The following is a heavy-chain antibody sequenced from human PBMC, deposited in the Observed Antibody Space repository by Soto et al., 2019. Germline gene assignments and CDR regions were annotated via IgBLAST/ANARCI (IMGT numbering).Heavy chain of an antibody. J-gene: IGHJ6*02. CDR3: ARNLGRYEYYSYYSGMDV. Sequence: QVQLVQSGAEVKKPGSSVKVSCKASGGTFSSYAISWVRQAPGQGLEWMGGIIPIFGTANYAQKFQGRVTITTDESTSTAYMELSSLRSEDTAVYYCARNLGRYEYYSYYSGMDVWGQGTTVTVSS. CDR2: IIPIFGTA. D-gene: IGHD1-26*01. V-gene: IGHV1-69*05. CDR1: GGTFSSYA.